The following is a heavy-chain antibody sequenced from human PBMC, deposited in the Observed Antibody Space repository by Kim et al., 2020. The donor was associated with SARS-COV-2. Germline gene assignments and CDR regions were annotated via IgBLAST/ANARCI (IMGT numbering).Heavy chain of an antibody. J-gene: IGHJ6*02. CDR3: ARDRVGATGGYYGMDV. Sequence: SQTLSLTCAISGDRVSSNSAAWNWIRQSPSRGLEWLGRTYYRSKWYNDYAVSVKSRITINPDTSKNQFSLQLNSVTPEDTAVYYYARDRVGATGGYYGMDVWGQGTTVTVSS. D-gene: IGHD1-26*01. CDR1: GDRVSSNSAA. CDR2: TYYRSKWYN. V-gene: IGHV6-1*01.